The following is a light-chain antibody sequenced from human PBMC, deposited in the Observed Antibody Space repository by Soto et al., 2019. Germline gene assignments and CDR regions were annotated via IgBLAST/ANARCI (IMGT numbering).Light chain of an antibody. CDR1: QNIRTY. Sequence: QMTQSPSSLSASVGARVTITCRASQNIRTYLNWYQQKPGKAPSILIYGASTLQSGVPSRFSGSGSATDFTLTITSRQPEDFATYYSQQSYTTPRTFGQGTKVEIK. CDR2: GAS. V-gene: IGKV1-39*01. CDR3: QQSYTTPRT. J-gene: IGKJ1*01.